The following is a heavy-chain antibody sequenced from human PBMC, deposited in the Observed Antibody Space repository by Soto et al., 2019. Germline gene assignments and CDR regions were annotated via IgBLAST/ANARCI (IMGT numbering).Heavy chain of an antibody. V-gene: IGHV4-59*08. D-gene: IGHD3-9*01. CDR2: IYYSGST. Sequence: SETLSLTCTVSGGSISSYYWSWIRQPPGKGLEWIGYIYYSGSTNYNPSLKSRVTISVDTSKNQFSLKLTSVTAADTAVYYCARLNHTFVYSCDWKILSGYYRSGLFDYWGQGTLVTVSS. CDR3: ARLNHTFVYSCDWKILSGYYRSGLFDY. J-gene: IGHJ4*02. CDR1: GGSISSYY.